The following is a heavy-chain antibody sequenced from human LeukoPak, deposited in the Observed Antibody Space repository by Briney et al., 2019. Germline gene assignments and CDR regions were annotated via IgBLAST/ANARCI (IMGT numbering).Heavy chain of an antibody. CDR1: GFTFSSYW. D-gene: IGHD5-18*01. J-gene: IGHJ6*02. CDR2: IKQDGSEK. Sequence: GGAPRLSCAAPGFTFSSYWMSWVRQAPGKGLEWGANIKQDGSEKYYVDSVKGRFTISRDNAKNSLYLQMNSLRAEDTAVYYCARAGGYADLNYYYYGMDVWGQGTTVTVSS. CDR3: ARAGGYADLNYYYYGMDV. V-gene: IGHV3-7*05.